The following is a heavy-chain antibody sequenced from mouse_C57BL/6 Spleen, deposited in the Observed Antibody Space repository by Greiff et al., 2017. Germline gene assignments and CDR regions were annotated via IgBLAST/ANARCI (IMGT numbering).Heavy chain of an antibody. CDR1: GYTFTSYW. Sequence: QVQLQQPGAELVKPGASVKMSCKASGYTFTSYWITWMKQRPGQGLEWIGDIYPGSGSTNYNEKFKSKATLTVDTSSSTAYMQLSSLTSEDSAVYYCAREWLLPPTGFDVWGTGTTVTVSS. CDR3: AREWLLPPTGFDV. J-gene: IGHJ1*03. CDR2: IYPGSGST. D-gene: IGHD2-3*01. V-gene: IGHV1-55*01.